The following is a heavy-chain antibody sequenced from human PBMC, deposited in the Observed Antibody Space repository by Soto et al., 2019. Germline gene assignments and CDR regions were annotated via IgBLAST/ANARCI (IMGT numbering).Heavy chain of an antibody. J-gene: IGHJ4*02. V-gene: IGHV3-66*01. CDR1: GFTVSSNY. D-gene: IGHD4-17*01. CDR3: ARAPGGQATTVTTFGY. CDR2: IYSGGST. Sequence: EVQLLESGGGLVQPGGSLRLSCAASGFTVSSNYMSWVRQAPGKGLEWVSVIYSGGSTYYADSVKGRFTISRDNSKNTLDLQMNSLSAEDTAVYYCARAPGGQATTVTTFGYWGQGTLVTVSS.